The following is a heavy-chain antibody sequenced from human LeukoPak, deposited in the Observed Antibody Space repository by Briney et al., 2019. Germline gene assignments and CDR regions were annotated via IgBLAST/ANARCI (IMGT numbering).Heavy chain of an antibody. J-gene: IGHJ1*01. CDR1: GFTFDDYA. V-gene: IGHV3-9*01. Sequence: GRSLRLSCAASGFTFDDYAMHWVRQAPGKGLEWVSGISWNSGSIGYADSVKGRFTISRDNAKNSLYLQMNSLRAEDTALYYCAKDKAVTTGRYFQHWGQGTPVTVSS. D-gene: IGHD4-17*01. CDR3: AKDKAVTTGRYFQH. CDR2: ISWNSGSI.